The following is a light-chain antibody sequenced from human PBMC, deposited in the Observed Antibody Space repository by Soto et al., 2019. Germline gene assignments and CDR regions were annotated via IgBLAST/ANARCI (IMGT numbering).Light chain of an antibody. CDR2: GAS. CDR3: QQYGSSPPLT. Sequence: EIVLTQSPGTLSLSPGERATLYCRASQSVSSSYLAWYQQKPGQAPRLLIYGASSRATGIPDRFSGSGSGTDFTLTISRLEPEDFAVYYCQQYGSSPPLTFGGGIKVVIK. CDR1: QSVSSSY. J-gene: IGKJ4*01. V-gene: IGKV3-20*01.